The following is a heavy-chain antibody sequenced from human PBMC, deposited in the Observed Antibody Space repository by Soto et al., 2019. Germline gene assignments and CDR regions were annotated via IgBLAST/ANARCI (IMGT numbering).Heavy chain of an antibody. V-gene: IGHV1-46*01. D-gene: IGHD5-18*01. CDR1: GYTFTSYY. J-gene: IGHJ4*02. Sequence: QVQLVQSGAEVKKPGASVKVSCKASGYTFTSYYMHWVRQAPGQGLEWMGIINPSGGSTSYAQKFQGRVNMTRDTSTSTVYMELSSLRSEDTAVYYCARAGYSYGPVGWGWDFVYWGQGTLVTGAS. CDR2: INPSGGST. CDR3: ARAGYSYGPVGWGWDFVY.